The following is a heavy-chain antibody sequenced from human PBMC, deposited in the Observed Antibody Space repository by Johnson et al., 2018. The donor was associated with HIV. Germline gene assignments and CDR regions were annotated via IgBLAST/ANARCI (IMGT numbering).Heavy chain of an antibody. CDR3: ARAVLWFGDHVFDM. Sequence: QVQLVESGGGVVQPGRSLRLSCAASGFTFNSYGMHWVRQAPGKGLEWVAVISYDGSNKYYADSVKGRFTISRDNSKNTLFLQMNSLRAEDTAVYYCARAVLWFGDHVFDMWGQGTMVTVSS. CDR2: ISYDGSNK. V-gene: IGHV3-30*19. D-gene: IGHD3-10*01. J-gene: IGHJ3*02. CDR1: GFTFNSYG.